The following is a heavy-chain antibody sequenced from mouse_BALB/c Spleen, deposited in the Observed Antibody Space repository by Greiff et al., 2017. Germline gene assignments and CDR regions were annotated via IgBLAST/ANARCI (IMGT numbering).Heavy chain of an antibody. CDR3: ARGNYGY. CDR1: GFTFSSYG. D-gene: IGHD2-1*01. CDR2: ISSGGSYT. Sequence: EVKLVESGGDLVKPGGSLKLSCAASGFTFSSYGMSWVRQTPDKRLEWVATISSGGSYTYYPDSVKGRFTISRDNAKNTLYLQMSSLKSEDTAMYYCARGNYGYWGQGTTLTVSS. J-gene: IGHJ2*01. V-gene: IGHV5-6*01.